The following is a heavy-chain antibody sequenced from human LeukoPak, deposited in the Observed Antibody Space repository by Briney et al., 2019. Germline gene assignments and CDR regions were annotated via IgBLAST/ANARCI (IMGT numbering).Heavy chain of an antibody. V-gene: IGHV1-69*05. CDR2: IIPIFGTA. Sequence: VASVKVSCKASGYTFTSYGISWVRQAPGQGLEWMGGIIPIFGTANYAQKFQGRVTITTDESTSTAYMELSSLRSEDTAVYYCASPVLGSGSYGAFDYWGQGTLVTVSS. CDR1: GYTFTSYG. CDR3: ASPVLGSGSYGAFDY. J-gene: IGHJ4*02. D-gene: IGHD1-26*01.